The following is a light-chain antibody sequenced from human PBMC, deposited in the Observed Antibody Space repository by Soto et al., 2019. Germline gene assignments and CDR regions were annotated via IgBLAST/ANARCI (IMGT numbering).Light chain of an antibody. CDR3: QQYNNLPPDT. Sequence: EIILTQSPAPLSVSPGERATLSCRASQSVNNNLAWYQQKPGQAPRLLIYGASTRATGIPGRFRGSGSGTEFTLTITSLQSEDFAVYFCQQYNNLPPDTFGQGTKVDIK. CDR2: GAS. CDR1: QSVNNN. J-gene: IGKJ2*01. V-gene: IGKV3-15*01.